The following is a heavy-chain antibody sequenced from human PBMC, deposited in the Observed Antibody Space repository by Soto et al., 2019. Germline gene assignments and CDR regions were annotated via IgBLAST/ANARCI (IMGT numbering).Heavy chain of an antibody. Sequence: SETLSLTCTVSGGSISSYYWSWIRQPPGKGLEWIGYIYYSGSTNYNPSLKSRVTISVDTSKNQFSLKLSSVTAADTAVYYCARQAGKGVVFDIWGQGTMVTVSS. CDR3: ARQAGKGVVFDI. V-gene: IGHV4-59*08. J-gene: IGHJ3*02. D-gene: IGHD3-16*01. CDR2: IYYSGST. CDR1: GGSISSYY.